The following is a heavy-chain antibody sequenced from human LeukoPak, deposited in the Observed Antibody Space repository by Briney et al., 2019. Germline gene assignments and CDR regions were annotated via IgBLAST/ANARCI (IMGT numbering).Heavy chain of an antibody. CDR1: GGSISSYY. CDR3: ARDPSAFYFDY. Sequence: SETLSLTCTVSGGSISSYYWSWIRQPPGKGLEWIGYIYSSGNTDYNPSLKSRVTISVDTSKSQFSLKLSSVTAADTAIYYCARDPSAFYFDYWGQGALVTVSS. V-gene: IGHV4-59*01. J-gene: IGHJ4*02. D-gene: IGHD3-3*02. CDR2: IYSSGNT.